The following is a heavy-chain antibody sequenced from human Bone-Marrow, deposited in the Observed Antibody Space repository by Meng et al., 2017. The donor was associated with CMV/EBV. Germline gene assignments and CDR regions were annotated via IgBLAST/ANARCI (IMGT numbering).Heavy chain of an antibody. J-gene: IGHJ4*02. Sequence: GESLKISCKASGYRFTNYWIGWVRQMPGKGLECMGIIYPGDSDTRYSPSFQGQVTISADKSITTAYLQWSSLKASDTAMYYCAKLNGQMAAHSWGQGTLVTVSS. CDR2: IYPGDSDT. CDR1: GYRFTNYW. CDR3: AKLNGQMAAHS. V-gene: IGHV5-51*01. D-gene: IGHD5-24*01.